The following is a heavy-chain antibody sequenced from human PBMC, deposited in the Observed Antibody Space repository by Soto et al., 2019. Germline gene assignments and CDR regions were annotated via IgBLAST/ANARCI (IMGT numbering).Heavy chain of an antibody. CDR1: GYTFTGYY. D-gene: IGHD3-16*02. CDR2: INPNSGGT. J-gene: IGHJ6*02. V-gene: IGHV1-2*02. Sequence: VASVKVSCKASGYTFTGYYMHWVRQAPGQGLEWMGWINPNSGGTNYAQKFQGRVTMTRDTSISTAYMELSRLRSDDTAVYYCARDYVWGSYRNPYGMDVWGQGTTVTVSS. CDR3: ARDYVWGSYRNPYGMDV.